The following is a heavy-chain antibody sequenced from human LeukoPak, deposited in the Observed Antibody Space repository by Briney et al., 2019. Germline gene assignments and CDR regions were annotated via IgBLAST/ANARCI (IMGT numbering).Heavy chain of an antibody. Sequence: SETLSLTCAVYGGSFSGYYWSWIRQPPGKGLEWIGEINHSGSTNYNPSLKSQVTISVDTSKNQFSLKLSSVTAADTAVYYCARMYDWSGAWFDPWGQGTLVTVSS. CDR3: ARMYDWSGAWFDP. CDR1: GGSFSGYY. J-gene: IGHJ5*02. D-gene: IGHD1-1*01. V-gene: IGHV4-34*01. CDR2: INHSGST.